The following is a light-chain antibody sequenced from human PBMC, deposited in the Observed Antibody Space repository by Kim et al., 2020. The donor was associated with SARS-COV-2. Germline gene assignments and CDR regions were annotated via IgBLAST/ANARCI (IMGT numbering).Light chain of an antibody. Sequence: EIVLTQSPGTLSLSPGERVTISCRASQSVSNNYLAWYQQKPGQPPRLLIYEASDTATGIPDRFSGSGSGTDFTLTISRLEPEDSAVYYCQKYGSSAQITFGQGTRLEIK. CDR1: QSVSNNY. CDR3: QKYGSSAQIT. J-gene: IGKJ5*01. CDR2: EAS. V-gene: IGKV3-20*01.